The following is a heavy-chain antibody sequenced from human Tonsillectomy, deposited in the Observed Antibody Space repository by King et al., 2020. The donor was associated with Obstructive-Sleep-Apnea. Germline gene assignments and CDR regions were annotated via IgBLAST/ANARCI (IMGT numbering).Heavy chain of an antibody. CDR2: IKQDGSEK. D-gene: IGHD2-2*03. CDR3: ARDRGYCSSTSCYPYYYYYGMDV. Sequence: VQLVESGGGLVQPGGSLRLSCAASGFTFSSYWMSWFRQAPGKGREWVANIKQDGSEKYYVDSVKGRFTISRDNDKNSLYLQMNSRRAEDTAVNYWARDRGYCSSTSCYPYYYYYGMDVWGQGTTVTVSS. J-gene: IGHJ6*02. CDR1: GFTFSSYW. V-gene: IGHV3-7*01.